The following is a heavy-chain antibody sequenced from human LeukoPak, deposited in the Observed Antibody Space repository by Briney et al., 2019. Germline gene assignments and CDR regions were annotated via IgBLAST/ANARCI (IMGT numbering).Heavy chain of an antibody. CDR2: INPNSGGT. CDR1: GYTFTGYY. Sequence: ASVKVSCKASGYTFTGYYMHWVRQAPGQGLEWMGWINPNSGGTNYAQKFQGRVTMTRDTSTSTGYMELSSLRSEDTAVYYCARGELFFSAFDIWGQGTMVIVSS. D-gene: IGHD1-7*01. V-gene: IGHV1-2*02. J-gene: IGHJ3*02. CDR3: ARGELFFSAFDI.